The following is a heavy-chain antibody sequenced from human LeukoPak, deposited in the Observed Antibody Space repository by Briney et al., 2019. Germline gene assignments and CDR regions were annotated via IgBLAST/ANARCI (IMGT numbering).Heavy chain of an antibody. D-gene: IGHD5-18*01. CDR1: GGSISSYF. CDR3: ARDGSDSYGRGFDY. J-gene: IGHJ4*02. Sequence: SETLSLTCNVSGGSISSYFWTWIRQPAGKGLGWIGRIYASGNTNYNSSLKSRVTMSVDTSKNQFSLKLSSVTAADTAVYYCARDGSDSYGRGFDYWGQGTLVSVSS. CDR2: IYASGNT. V-gene: IGHV4-4*07.